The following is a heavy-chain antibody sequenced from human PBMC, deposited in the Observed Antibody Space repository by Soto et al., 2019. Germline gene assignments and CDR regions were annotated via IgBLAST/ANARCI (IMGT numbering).Heavy chain of an antibody. CDR1: GFTFSDYY. V-gene: IGHV3-11*01. CDR2: ISSSNSAI. J-gene: IGHJ2*01. D-gene: IGHD6-13*01. Sequence: QVQLVESGGGLVKPGGSLRLSCAASGFTFSDYYMSWIRQAPGKGLEWVSCISSSNSAIYYADSVKGRFTISRDNAKNSLYLQMNSLRVEDTAVYYCARADIAAAGSWYFDLWGRGTLVTVSS. CDR3: ARADIAAAGSWYFDL.